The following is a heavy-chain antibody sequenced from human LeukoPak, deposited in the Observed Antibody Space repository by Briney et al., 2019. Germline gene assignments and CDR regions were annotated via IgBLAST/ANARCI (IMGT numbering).Heavy chain of an antibody. CDR3: ARDLVVVVPAINSDWYFDL. J-gene: IGHJ2*01. Sequence: SETLSLTCTVSGYSISSGYYWGWIRQPPGKGLEWIGSIYYSGSTYYNPSLKSRVTISVDTSKNQFSLKLSSVTAADTAVYYCARDLVVVVPAINSDWYFDLWGRGTLVTVSS. CDR2: IYYSGST. D-gene: IGHD2-2*01. CDR1: GYSISSGYY. V-gene: IGHV4-38-2*02.